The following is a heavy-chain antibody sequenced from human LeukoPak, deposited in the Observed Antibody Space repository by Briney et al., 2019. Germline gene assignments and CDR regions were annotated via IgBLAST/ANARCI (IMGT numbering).Heavy chain of an antibody. V-gene: IGHV4-30-2*01. D-gene: IGHD2-2*01. J-gene: IGHJ5*02. CDR2: IYHSGST. CDR3: ARKFIPAADPWFDP. Sequence: SQTLSLTCTVSGGSISSGGYYWSWIRQPPGKGLEWIGYIYHSGSTYYNPSLKSRVTISVDRSKNQFSLKLSSVTAADTAAYYCARKFIPAADPWFDPWGQGTLVTVSS. CDR1: GGSISSGGYY.